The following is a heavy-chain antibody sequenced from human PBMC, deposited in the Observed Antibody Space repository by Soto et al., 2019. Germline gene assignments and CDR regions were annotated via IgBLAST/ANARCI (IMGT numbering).Heavy chain of an antibody. D-gene: IGHD6-13*01. Sequence: GGSLRLSCAASEFTFSSYAMTWVRQAPGKGLEWVSAISGGGGGTYYADTVKGRFTISRDNSKNTVYLQMNTLRAEDTAVYYCASSIEAASNHYFDYWGQGTLVTVSS. CDR1: EFTFSSYA. CDR3: ASSIEAASNHYFDY. V-gene: IGHV3-23*01. J-gene: IGHJ4*02. CDR2: ISGGGGGT.